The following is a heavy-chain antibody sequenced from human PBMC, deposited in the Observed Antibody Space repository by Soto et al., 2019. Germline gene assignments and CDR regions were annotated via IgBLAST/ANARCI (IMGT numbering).Heavy chain of an antibody. D-gene: IGHD3-22*01. Sequence: GGSLRLSCAASGFTFSSYAMHWVRQAPGKGLEWVAVISYDGSNKYYADSVKGRFTISRDNSKNTPYLQMNSLRAEDTAVYYCARDAYYDSSGYHTFGVDWGQGTLVTVSS. CDR1: GFTFSSYA. J-gene: IGHJ4*02. CDR3: ARDAYYDSSGYHTFGVD. CDR2: ISYDGSNK. V-gene: IGHV3-30-3*01.